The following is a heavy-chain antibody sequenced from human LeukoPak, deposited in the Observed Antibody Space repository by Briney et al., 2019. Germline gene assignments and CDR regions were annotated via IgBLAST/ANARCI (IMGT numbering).Heavy chain of an antibody. CDR3: ASLHDYGDYAPRPGSYYYYYYGMDV. CDR1: GFTVSSNY. D-gene: IGHD4-17*01. CDR2: IYSGGST. Sequence: GGSLRLSCAVSGFTVSSNYMSWVRQAPGKGLEWVSVIYSGGSTYYADSVKGRFSISRDNSKNTLYLQMNSLRAEDTAVYYCASLHDYGDYAPRPGSYYYYYYGMDVWGQGTTVTVSS. J-gene: IGHJ6*02. V-gene: IGHV3-53*01.